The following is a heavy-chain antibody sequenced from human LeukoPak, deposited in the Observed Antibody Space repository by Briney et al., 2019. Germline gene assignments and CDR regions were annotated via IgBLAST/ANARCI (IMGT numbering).Heavy chain of an antibody. CDR2: ISSSGSTI. Sequence: PGGSLRLSCAASGFTFSSYEMNWVRQAPGKGLEWVSYISSSGSTIHYADSVKGRFTISRDNAKNSLYLQMNSLRAEDTAVYYCARVIRVRAFDIWGQGTMVTVSS. CDR3: ARVIRVRAFDI. J-gene: IGHJ3*02. CDR1: GFTFSSYE. V-gene: IGHV3-48*03.